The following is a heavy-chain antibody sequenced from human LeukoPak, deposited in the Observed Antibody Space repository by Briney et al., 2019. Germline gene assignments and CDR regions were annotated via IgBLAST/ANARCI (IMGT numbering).Heavy chain of an antibody. D-gene: IGHD2-2*01. Sequence: TGGSLRLSCAASGFTFSSYSMNWVRQAPGKGLEWVSSISSSSSYIYYADSVKGRFTISRDNAKNSLYLQMNSLRAEDTAVYYCASGGAKEGYCSSTSCPVGGYWGQGTLVTVSS. CDR2: ISSSSSYI. CDR3: ASGGAKEGYCSSTSCPVGGY. V-gene: IGHV3-21*01. J-gene: IGHJ4*02. CDR1: GFTFSSYS.